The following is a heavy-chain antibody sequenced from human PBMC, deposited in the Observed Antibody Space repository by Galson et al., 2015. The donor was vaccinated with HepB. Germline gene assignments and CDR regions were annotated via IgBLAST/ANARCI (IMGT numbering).Heavy chain of an antibody. V-gene: IGHV1-18*01. CDR2: ISGYNDNT. CDR3: ATPESGLLEAFDL. Sequence: SVKVSCKAPGDTFTNHGVSWVRQAPGQGLEWMGWISGYNDNTKYAQKYQGRFTMTADTSTSTAYMYLRSLISDDTAVYYCATPESGLLEAFDLWGQGTLVTVSS. J-gene: IGHJ3*01. CDR1: GDTFTNHG. D-gene: IGHD1-1*01.